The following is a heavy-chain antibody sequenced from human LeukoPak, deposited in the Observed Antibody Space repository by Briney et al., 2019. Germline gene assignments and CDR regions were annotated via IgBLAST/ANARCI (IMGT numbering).Heavy chain of an antibody. Sequence: ASVKVSCKASGYTFTSYYMHWVRQAPGQGLEWMGIINPSGGSTSCAQKFQGRVTMTRDTSTSTVYMELSSLRSEDTAVYYCARDLHWGIAVAGRYYYYYMDVWGKGTTVTISS. J-gene: IGHJ6*03. D-gene: IGHD6-19*01. CDR2: INPSGGST. V-gene: IGHV1-46*01. CDR3: ARDLHWGIAVAGRYYYYYMDV. CDR1: GYTFTSYY.